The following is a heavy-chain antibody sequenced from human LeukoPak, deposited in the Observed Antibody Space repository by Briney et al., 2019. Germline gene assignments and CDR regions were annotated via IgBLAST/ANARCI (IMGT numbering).Heavy chain of an antibody. D-gene: IGHD3-16*02. J-gene: IGHJ4*02. CDR3: AKGSPPLPYDYVWGSYLHYFDY. CDR1: GFTFSRYA. CDR2: ISYDANIGSNK. V-gene: IGHV3-30-3*01. Sequence: PGRSLRLSCATSGFTFSRYAMHWVRQAPGKGLEWVALISYDANIGSNKYYADSVKGRFTISRDNSKNTLYLQMNSLRAEDTAVYYCAKGSPPLPYDYVWGSYLHYFDYWGQGTLVTVSS.